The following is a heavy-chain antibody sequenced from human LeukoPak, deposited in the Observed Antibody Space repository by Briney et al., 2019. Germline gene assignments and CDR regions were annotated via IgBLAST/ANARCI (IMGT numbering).Heavy chain of an antibody. Sequence: ASVKVSCKVSGYTLTELSMHWVRQAPGKGLEWMGGFDPEDGETIYAQKFQGRVTTTEDTSTDTAYMELSSLRSEDTAVYYCATVGGCSSTSCYNYYYYMDVWGKGTTVTVSS. CDR3: ATVGGCSSTSCYNYYYYMDV. V-gene: IGHV1-24*01. CDR1: GYTLTELS. CDR2: FDPEDGET. J-gene: IGHJ6*03. D-gene: IGHD2-2*02.